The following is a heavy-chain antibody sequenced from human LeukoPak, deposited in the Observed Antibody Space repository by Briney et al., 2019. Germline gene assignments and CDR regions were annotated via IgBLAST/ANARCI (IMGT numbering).Heavy chain of an antibody. Sequence: PGGSLRLSCAASGFTFDDYGMSWVRQAPGKGLEWVSGINWNGGSTGYADSVKGRFTISRDNAKNSLYLQMNSLRAEDTALYYCARGSCSSTSCQIDYWGQGTLVTVSS. CDR1: GFTFDDYG. D-gene: IGHD2-2*01. V-gene: IGHV3-20*04. CDR3: ARGSCSSTSCQIDY. CDR2: INWNGGST. J-gene: IGHJ4*02.